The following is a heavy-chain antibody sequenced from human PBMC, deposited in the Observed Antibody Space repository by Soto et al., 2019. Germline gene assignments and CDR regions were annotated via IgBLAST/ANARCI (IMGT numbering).Heavy chain of an antibody. Sequence: LRLSCAVSGFIFSDFSMNWVRQAPGKGLEWVASIGSSGGYIFYADSVKGRFTISRDNAKKSLDLQINSLRAEDTAVYYCAREKKHQSLGGRFGMDVWGQGTTVTVS. CDR2: IGSSGGYI. D-gene: IGHD2-2*01. J-gene: IGHJ6*02. CDR1: GFIFSDFS. CDR3: AREKKHQSLGGRFGMDV. V-gene: IGHV3-21*01.